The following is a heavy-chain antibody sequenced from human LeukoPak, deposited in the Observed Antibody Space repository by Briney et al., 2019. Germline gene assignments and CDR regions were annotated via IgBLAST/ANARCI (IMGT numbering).Heavy chain of an antibody. CDR2: INPNSGGT. Sequence: ASVKVSCKASGYTFTGYYMHWVRQAPGQGLEWMGWINPNSGGTNYAQKFQGRVTMTRDTSISTAYMELSRLRSDDTAVYYCASITGDTNPREDYWGQGTLVTVSS. CDR3: ASITGDTNPREDY. CDR1: GYTFTGYY. D-gene: IGHD7-27*01. J-gene: IGHJ4*02. V-gene: IGHV1-2*02.